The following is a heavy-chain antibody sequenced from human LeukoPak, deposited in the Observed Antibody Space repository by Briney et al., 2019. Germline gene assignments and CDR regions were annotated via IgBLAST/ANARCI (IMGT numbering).Heavy chain of an antibody. CDR3: ARAHYYDSSGYYYGDLDY. J-gene: IGHJ4*02. CDR1: GFTFSSYG. CDR2: IWYDGSNK. V-gene: IGHV3-33*01. Sequence: PGGSLRLSCAASGFTFSSYGMHWVRQAPGKGLEWVAVIWYDGSNKYYADSVKGRFTISRDNSKNTLYLQMNSLRAEDTAVYYCARAHYYDSSGYYYGDLDYWGQGTLVTVSS. D-gene: IGHD3-22*01.